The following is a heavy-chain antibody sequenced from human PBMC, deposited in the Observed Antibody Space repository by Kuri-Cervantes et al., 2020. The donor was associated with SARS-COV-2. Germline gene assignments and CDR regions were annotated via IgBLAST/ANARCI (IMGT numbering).Heavy chain of an antibody. Sequence: GGSLRLSCTASGFTFGDYAMSWFRQAPGKGLEWVGFIRSKAYGGTTEYAASVKGRFTISRDDSKSIAYLQMNSLKTEDTAVYYCTRGVPAALQYSLHFDYWGQGTLVTVSS. CDR3: TRGVPAALQYSLHFDY. V-gene: IGHV3-49*03. CDR1: GFTFGDYA. D-gene: IGHD2-2*01. J-gene: IGHJ4*02. CDR2: IRSKAYGGTT.